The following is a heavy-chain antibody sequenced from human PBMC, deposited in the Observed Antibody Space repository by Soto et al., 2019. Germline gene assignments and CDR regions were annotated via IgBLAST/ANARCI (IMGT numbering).Heavy chain of an antibody. V-gene: IGHV3-33*01. CDR3: AREYRSTWDYFDY. J-gene: IGHJ4*02. D-gene: IGHD6-13*01. Sequence: VGSLRLSCAASGFTFSSYGMHWVRQAPGKGLEWVAVIWYDGSNKYYADSVKGRFTISRDNSKNTLYLQMNSLRADDTAVYYCAREYRSTWDYFDYWGQGTLVTVSS. CDR1: GFTFSSYG. CDR2: IWYDGSNK.